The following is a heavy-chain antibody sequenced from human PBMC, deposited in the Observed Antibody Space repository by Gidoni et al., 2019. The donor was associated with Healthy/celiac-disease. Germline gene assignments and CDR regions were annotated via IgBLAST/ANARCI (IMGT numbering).Heavy chain of an antibody. CDR1: GFTFSSYS. CDR3: ARQVDYGDFQQYYYYYYGMDV. CDR2: ISSSSSYI. D-gene: IGHD4-17*01. V-gene: IGHV3-21*01. Sequence: EVQLVESGGGLVKPGGSLRLSCAASGFTFSSYSMNWVRQAPGKGLGLVSSISSSSSYIYYADSVKGRFTISRDNAKNSLYLQMNSLRAEDTAVYYCARQVDYGDFQQYYYYYYGMDVWGQGTTVTVSS. J-gene: IGHJ6*02.